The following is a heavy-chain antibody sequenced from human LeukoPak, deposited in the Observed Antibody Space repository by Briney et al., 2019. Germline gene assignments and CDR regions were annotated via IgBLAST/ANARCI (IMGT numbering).Heavy chain of an antibody. V-gene: IGHV3-66*01. CDR1: GFTFSSNY. Sequence: GGSLRLSCAASGFTFSSNYMSWVRQAPGKGLEWVSVIYSGGSTYYADSVKGRFTISRDNSKNTLYLQMNSLRAEDTAVYYCARVFPERYYYDSSGYYTTHYFDYWGQGTLVTVSS. J-gene: IGHJ4*02. CDR2: IYSGGST. CDR3: ARVFPERYYYDSSGYYTTHYFDY. D-gene: IGHD3-22*01.